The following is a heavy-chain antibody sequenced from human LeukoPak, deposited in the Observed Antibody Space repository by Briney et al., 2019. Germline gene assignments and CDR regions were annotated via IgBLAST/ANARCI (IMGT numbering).Heavy chain of an antibody. D-gene: IGHD3-16*02. CDR2: INHSGST. Sequence: SETLSLTCAVYGGSFSGYYWSWIRQPPGKGLEWIGEINHSGSTNYNPSLKSRVTISVDTSKNQFSLKLSSVTAADTAVYYCARQQEYYDYVWGSYRLPFDYWGQGTLVTVSS. V-gene: IGHV4-34*01. CDR1: GGSFSGYY. CDR3: ARQQEYYDYVWGSYRLPFDY. J-gene: IGHJ4*02.